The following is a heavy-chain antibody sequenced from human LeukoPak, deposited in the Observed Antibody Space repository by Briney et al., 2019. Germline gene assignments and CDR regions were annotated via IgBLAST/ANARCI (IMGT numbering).Heavy chain of an antibody. D-gene: IGHD3-3*01. Sequence: PSETLSLTCTVSGGSISSYYWSWIRQPAGKGLEWIGRIYTSGSTNYNPSLKGRVTMSVDTSKNQFSLKLSSVTAADTAVYYCARHSPSSYDFWSGYYKGSFDYWGQGTLVTVSS. CDR1: GGSISSYY. V-gene: IGHV4-4*07. CDR3: ARHSPSSYDFWSGYYKGSFDY. CDR2: IYTSGST. J-gene: IGHJ4*02.